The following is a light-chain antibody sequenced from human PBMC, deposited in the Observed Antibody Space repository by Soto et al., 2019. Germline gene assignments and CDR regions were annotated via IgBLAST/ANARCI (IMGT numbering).Light chain of an antibody. Sequence: EIVMTQSPATLSVSPGERATLSCRASQSVNSNLAWYQQKPGQAPRLLIYGASTRATGIPARFSGSVSGTEFTLTISRLQSEDFAVYYCQQYNNWPPTFGQGTRLEIK. J-gene: IGKJ5*01. V-gene: IGKV3-15*01. CDR3: QQYNNWPPT. CDR2: GAS. CDR1: QSVNSN.